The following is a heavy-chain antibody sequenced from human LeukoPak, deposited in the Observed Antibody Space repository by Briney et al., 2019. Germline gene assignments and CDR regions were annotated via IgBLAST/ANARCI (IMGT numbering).Heavy chain of an antibody. V-gene: IGHV3-23*01. J-gene: IGHJ3*01. CDR2: ISGSGGST. Sequence: PGGSLRLSCAASGFTFSSYAMSWVRQAPGKGLEWVSSISGSGGSTYYADSVQGRFTISRDKSKNTLYLQMTSLRAEDTAVYFCAKDQSPYCTNGICYSRGSAFDVWGQGTVVTVSS. D-gene: IGHD2-8*01. CDR1: GFTFSSYA. CDR3: AKDQSPYCTNGICYSRGSAFDV.